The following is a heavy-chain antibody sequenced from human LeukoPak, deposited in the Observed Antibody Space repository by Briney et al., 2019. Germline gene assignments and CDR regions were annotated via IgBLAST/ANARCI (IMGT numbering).Heavy chain of an antibody. CDR2: INHSGST. J-gene: IGHJ4*02. V-gene: IGHV4-34*01. D-gene: IGHD6-13*01. Sequence: PGGSLRLSCAASGFTFSSYAMSWIRQPPGKGLEWIGEINHSGSTNYNPSLKSRVTISVDTSKNQFSLKLSSVTAADTAVYYCASAYSSTSRFRLFDYWGQGTLVTVSS. CDR1: GFTFSSYA. CDR3: ASAYSSTSRFRLFDY.